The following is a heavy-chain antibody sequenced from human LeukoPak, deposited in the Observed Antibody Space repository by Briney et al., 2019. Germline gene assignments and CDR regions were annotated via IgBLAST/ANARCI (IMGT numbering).Heavy chain of an antibody. D-gene: IGHD2/OR15-2a*01. CDR3: ARDHALWSNCFDY. J-gene: IGHJ4*02. V-gene: IGHV1-18*01. CDR2: ISAYNGNA. CDR1: GYTFTSHG. Sequence: GASVKVSCKASGYTFTSHGITWVRQAPGQGLEWMGWISAYNGNANYAQRLQGRVTMTTDTSTSTAYMELRSLTSDDTAVYYCARDHALWSNCFDYWGQRTLVTVSS.